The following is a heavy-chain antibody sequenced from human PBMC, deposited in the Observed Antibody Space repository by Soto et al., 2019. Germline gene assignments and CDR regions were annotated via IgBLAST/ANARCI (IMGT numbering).Heavy chain of an antibody. CDR2: IRSKAYGGTT. D-gene: IGHD4-4*01. J-gene: IGHJ4*02. CDR3: TRESTVTKFLVDY. V-gene: IGHV3-49*03. Sequence: GGSLRLSCTASGFTFGDYAMSWFRQAPGKGLEWVGFIRSKAYGGTTEYAASVKGRFTISRDDSKSIAYLQMNSLKTEDTAVYYCTRESTVTKFLVDYWGQGTLVTVSS. CDR1: GFTFGDYA.